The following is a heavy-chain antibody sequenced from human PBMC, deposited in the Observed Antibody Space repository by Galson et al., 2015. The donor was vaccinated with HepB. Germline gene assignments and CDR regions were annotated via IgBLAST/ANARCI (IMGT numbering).Heavy chain of an antibody. CDR2: ISYDGSNK. CDR3: ARDFVRDGYNWRLGYGMDV. J-gene: IGHJ6*02. D-gene: IGHD5-24*01. Sequence: SLRLSCAASGFTFSSYGMHWVRQAPGKGLEWVAVISYDGSNKYYADSVKGRFTISRDNSKNTLYLQMNSLRAEDTAVYYCARDFVRDGYNWRLGYGMDVWGQGTTVTVSS. V-gene: IGHV3-30*03. CDR1: GFTFSSYG.